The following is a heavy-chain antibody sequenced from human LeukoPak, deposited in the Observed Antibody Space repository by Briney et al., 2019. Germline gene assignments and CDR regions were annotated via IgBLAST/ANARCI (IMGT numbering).Heavy chain of an antibody. CDR1: GFTFTSYA. CDR3: AQSFGDYVWYFQH. CDR2: VRGSPDDT. D-gene: IGHD4-17*01. Sequence: QPGGSLRLSCSASGFTFTSYAMSWVRQAPGKGLEWVSAVRGSPDDTYYADSVKGRFTISRDNSRNTLSLQMNSLRAEDTALYYCAQSFGDYVWYFQHWGQGTLVTVSS. J-gene: IGHJ1*01. V-gene: IGHV3-23*01.